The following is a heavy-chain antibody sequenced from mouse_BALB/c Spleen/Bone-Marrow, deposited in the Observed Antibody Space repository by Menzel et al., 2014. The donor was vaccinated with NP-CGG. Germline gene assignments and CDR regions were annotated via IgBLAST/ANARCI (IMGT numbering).Heavy chain of an antibody. J-gene: IGHJ1*01. Sequence: EVQLQQSGGGLVQPGGSLKLSCVASGFTFSSYGMSWVRQTPDKRLELVATINNNGGSTYYPDSVKGQFTISRDNAKYTLYLQMSSLKSEDTAMYYCARVYGWYFDVWGAGTTVTVSS. CDR2: INNNGGST. CDR3: ARVYGWYFDV. V-gene: IGHV5-6-3*01. D-gene: IGHD1-1*01. CDR1: GFTFSSYG.